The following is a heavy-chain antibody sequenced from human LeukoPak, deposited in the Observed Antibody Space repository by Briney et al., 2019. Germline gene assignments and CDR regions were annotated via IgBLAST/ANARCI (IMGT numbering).Heavy chain of an antibody. D-gene: IGHD5-18*01. CDR1: GFSVSSNY. CDR2: IYPDGNT. J-gene: IGHJ4*02. Sequence: GGSLRLSCAASGFSVSSNYMNWVRQAPGKGLEWVSMIYPDGNTFYTNSVKGRFTISRDNSKNTLDLQMSSLRAEDTAVYYCARRGHGYGSPFDYWGQGTLVTVSS. V-gene: IGHV3-66*04. CDR3: ARRGHGYGSPFDY.